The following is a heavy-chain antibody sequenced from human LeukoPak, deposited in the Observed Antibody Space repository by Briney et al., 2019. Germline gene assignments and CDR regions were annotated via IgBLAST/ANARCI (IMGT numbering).Heavy chain of an antibody. D-gene: IGHD3-10*01. CDR3: ARGLVDYYGSSLIDS. CDR2: LNHSEST. CDR1: GGSFSGYY. J-gene: IGHJ4*02. Sequence: SETLSLTCAVYGGSFSGYYWSWIRQPPGKGLEWMGELNHSESTNYNPSLKSRVTMSVDTSKNQYSLKLSSVSAADTAVYYSARGLVDYYGSSLIDSWGEGTLVTVSS. V-gene: IGHV4-34*01.